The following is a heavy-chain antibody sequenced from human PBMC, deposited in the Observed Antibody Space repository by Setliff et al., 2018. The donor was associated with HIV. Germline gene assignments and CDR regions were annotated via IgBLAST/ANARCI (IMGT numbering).Heavy chain of an antibody. CDR3: ARSTFFGLVIGWYYFDY. Sequence: PGGSLRLSCVASGGTFRTFAMHWVRQAQGKGLEWVSYISGNNDAIHYADSVKGRFTISRDHANNSLYLQMNSLIAEDTAVYYCARSTFFGLVIGWYYFDYWGQGALVTVSS. CDR1: GGTFRTFA. D-gene: IGHD3-3*01. J-gene: IGHJ4*02. CDR2: ISGNNDAI. V-gene: IGHV3-48*01.